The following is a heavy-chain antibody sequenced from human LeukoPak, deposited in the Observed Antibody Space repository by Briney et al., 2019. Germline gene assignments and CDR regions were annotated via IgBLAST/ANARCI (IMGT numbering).Heavy chain of an antibody. D-gene: IGHD3-22*01. Sequence: GGSLRLSCAASGFTFSDYWMHWVRQAPGKGLVWVSRVKSDASSTNYADSVKGQFTISRDNAKNTLYLQMSSLRVEDTAFYYCVRGMRYYDTSGYYYWGQGTLVTVSS. J-gene: IGHJ4*02. CDR3: VRGMRYYDTSGYYY. CDR1: GFTFSDYW. V-gene: IGHV3-74*01. CDR2: VKSDASST.